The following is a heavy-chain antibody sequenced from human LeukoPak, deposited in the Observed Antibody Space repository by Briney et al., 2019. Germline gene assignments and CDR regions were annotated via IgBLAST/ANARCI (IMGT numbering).Heavy chain of an antibody. D-gene: IGHD1-1*01. CDR2: IYYSGST. Sequence: PSETLSLTCTVSGGSISSYYWSWIRQPPGKGLEWIGYIYYSGSTNYNPSLKSRVTISVDTSKNQFSLKLSSVTAADTAVYYCARRAHSPWTSDFDYWGQGTLVTVSS. CDR3: ARRAHSPWTSDFDY. V-gene: IGHV4-59*01. CDR1: GGSISSYY. J-gene: IGHJ4*02.